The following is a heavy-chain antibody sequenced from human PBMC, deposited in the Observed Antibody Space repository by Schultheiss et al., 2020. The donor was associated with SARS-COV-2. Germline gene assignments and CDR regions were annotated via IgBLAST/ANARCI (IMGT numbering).Heavy chain of an antibody. J-gene: IGHJ3*02. V-gene: IGHV3-23*01. CDR2: ISGSGGST. CDR3: AKADFWSGYYTGAFDI. Sequence: GGSLRLSCAASGFTFSSYAMSWVRQAPGKGLEWVSAISGSGGSTYYADSVKGRFTISRDNSKNTLYLQMNSLRAEDTALYYCAKADFWSGYYTGAFDIWGQGTMVTVSS. D-gene: IGHD3-3*01. CDR1: GFTFSSYA.